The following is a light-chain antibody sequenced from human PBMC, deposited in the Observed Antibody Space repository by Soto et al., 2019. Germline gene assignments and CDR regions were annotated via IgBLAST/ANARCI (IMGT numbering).Light chain of an antibody. CDR2: KTS. V-gene: IGKV1-5*03. J-gene: IGKJ1*01. CDR3: QYYNDYCWT. CDR1: QTISSW. Sequence: DIQLTQSPSTLSASVGDRVTITCRASQTISSWLAWYQQKPGKAPNLLIYKTSNLESGVPSRFSGSGSGTEFTLTISSLQPDYSATYYCQYYNDYCWTFGQGTKVDIK.